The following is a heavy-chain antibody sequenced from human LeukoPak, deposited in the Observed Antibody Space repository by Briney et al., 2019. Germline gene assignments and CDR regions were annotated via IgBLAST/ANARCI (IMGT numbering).Heavy chain of an antibody. CDR3: ARVWNSISGTAMDAFDL. D-gene: IGHD3-3*01. CDR2: INWSGDSR. J-gene: IGHJ3*01. V-gene: IGHV3-20*04. Sequence: GGSLRLSCAASGFTFDDYGMSWIRQAPGKGLEWVSFINWSGDSRGYVDSVKGRFTISRDKATNSLYLEMNSLRGEDTAFFYCARVWNSISGTAMDAFDLWSQGTMVTVSS. CDR1: GFTFDDYG.